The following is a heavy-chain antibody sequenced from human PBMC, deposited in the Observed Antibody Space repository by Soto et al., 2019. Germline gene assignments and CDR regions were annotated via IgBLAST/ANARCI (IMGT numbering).Heavy chain of an antibody. J-gene: IGHJ4*02. CDR1: GYSFKDHY. Sequence: ASVKVSCKASGYSFKDHYMHWVRQAPGRGLEWVGIINPSGEHTNYAQQFRGRVAMTRDTSTSTAYMELRSLRSEDTAVYFCARISCKGGSCYFDFDHWGQGTLVTVSS. CDR3: ARISCKGGSCYFDFDH. CDR2: INPSGEHT. D-gene: IGHD2-15*01. V-gene: IGHV1-46*02.